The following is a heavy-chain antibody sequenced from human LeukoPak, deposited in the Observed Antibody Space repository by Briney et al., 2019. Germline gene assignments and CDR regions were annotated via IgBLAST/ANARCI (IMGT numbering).Heavy chain of an antibody. V-gene: IGHV3-23*01. J-gene: IGHJ4*02. CDR2: ISGSGGST. Sequence: GGSLRLSCAASGFTFSSYTMSWVRQAPGKGLEWVSAISGSGGSTYYADSVKGRFTISRDNSKNTLYLQMNSLRAEDTAVYYCAKGRDYDYFFDYWGQGTLVTVSS. CDR1: GFTFSSYT. D-gene: IGHD3-16*01. CDR3: AKGRDYDYFFDY.